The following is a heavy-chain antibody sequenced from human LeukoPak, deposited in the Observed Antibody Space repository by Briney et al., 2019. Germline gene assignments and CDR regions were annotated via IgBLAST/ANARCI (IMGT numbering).Heavy chain of an antibody. Sequence: ASVKVSCKTSGYTFTSYYIHWLRQAPGQGLEWMGIINPNGGSASYAQKFQDRVTMTRATSTTTVSMELSSLRSEDTAVYYCARETKSRFPEWPDYSYYHMDVWGRGTTVTVSS. CDR3: ARETKSRFPEWPDYSYYHMDV. J-gene: IGHJ6*03. CDR2: INPNGGSA. CDR1: GYTFTSYY. D-gene: IGHD3-3*01. V-gene: IGHV1-46*01.